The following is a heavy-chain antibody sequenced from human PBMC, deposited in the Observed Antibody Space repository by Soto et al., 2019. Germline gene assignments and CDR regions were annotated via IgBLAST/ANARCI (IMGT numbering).Heavy chain of an antibody. CDR3: ASRTYYYDSSGRGTYDAFDI. J-gene: IGHJ3*02. CDR1: GFTFSSYA. V-gene: IGHV1-69*13. Sequence: ASVKVSCKASGFTFSSYAISWVRQAPGQGLEWMGGIIPIFGTANYAQKFQGRVTITADESTSTAYMELSSLRSEDTAVYYCASRTYYYDSSGRGTYDAFDIWGQGTMVTVSS. D-gene: IGHD3-22*01. CDR2: IIPIFGTA.